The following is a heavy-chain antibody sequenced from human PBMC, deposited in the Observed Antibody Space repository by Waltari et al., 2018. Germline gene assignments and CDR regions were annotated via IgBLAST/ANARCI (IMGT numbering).Heavy chain of an antibody. CDR3: ARDLEGAQLGAFDI. CDR2: INPSGGST. Sequence: QVQLVQSGAEVKKPGASVKVSCKASGYTFTSYAMHWVRQAPGQRLEWMGWINPSGGSTSDGQKVQGRVTMTRDTSTSTVYRELSSLRSEDTAVYYCARDLEGAQLGAFDIWGQGTMVTVSS. J-gene: IGHJ3*02. D-gene: IGHD3-3*02. CDR1: GYTFTSYA. V-gene: IGHV1-46*01.